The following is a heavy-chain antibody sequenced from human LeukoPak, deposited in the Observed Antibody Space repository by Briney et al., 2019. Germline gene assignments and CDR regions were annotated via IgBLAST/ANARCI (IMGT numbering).Heavy chain of an antibody. V-gene: IGHV3-30*18. CDR3: AKSHHYDSSGYLLGY. Sequence: PGGSLRLSCAASGFTFSSYGMHWVRQAPGKGLEWVAVISYDGSNKYHADSVKGRFTISRDNSKNTLYLQMNSLRAEDTAVYYCAKSHHYDSSGYLLGYWGQGTLVTVSS. CDR1: GFTFSSYG. J-gene: IGHJ4*02. D-gene: IGHD3-22*01. CDR2: ISYDGSNK.